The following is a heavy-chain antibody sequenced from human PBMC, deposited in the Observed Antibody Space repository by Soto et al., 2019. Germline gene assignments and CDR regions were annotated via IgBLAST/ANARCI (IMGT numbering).Heavy chain of an antibody. CDR2: ISAYNGNT. D-gene: IGHD3-3*01. Sequence: RASVKVSCKASGYTFTSYGISWVRQAPGQGLEWMGWISAYNGNTNYAQKLQGRVTMATDTSTSTAYMELRSLRSDDTAVYYCARVRAYDFWSGYLDYWGQGTLVTVSS. V-gene: IGHV1-18*01. CDR1: GYTFTSYG. J-gene: IGHJ4*02. CDR3: ARVRAYDFWSGYLDY.